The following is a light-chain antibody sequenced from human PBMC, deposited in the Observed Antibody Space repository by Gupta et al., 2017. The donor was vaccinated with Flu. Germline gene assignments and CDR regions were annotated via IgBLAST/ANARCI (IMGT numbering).Light chain of an antibody. CDR1: QILLHSNRYNY. Sequence: DIVLTQSPLSLPVTLGEPASISCRSSQILLHSNRYNYLDWYLQTPGQSPQLLIYLGSNRASGVPDRSSGRGSGTEFILKISRVEAEDVGVYYCLKALYPRTFGQGTKVEIK. CDR2: LGS. V-gene: IGKV2-28*01. J-gene: IGKJ1*01. CDR3: LKALYPRT.